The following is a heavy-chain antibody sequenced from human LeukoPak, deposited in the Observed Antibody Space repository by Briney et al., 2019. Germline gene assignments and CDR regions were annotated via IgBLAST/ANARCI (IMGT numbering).Heavy chain of an antibody. J-gene: IGHJ4*02. CDR2: INQDGSER. V-gene: IGHV3-7*03. CDR1: GFTFTKYW. Sequence: PGGSLRLSCAASGFTFTKYWMTWVRQDPGKGLEWVANINQDGSERFYVDSVKGRFTISRDNAKNSLYLQMNSLRAEDTAVYYCAKAPRGFLTNFDYWGQGTLVTVSS. CDR3: AKAPRGFLTNFDY. D-gene: IGHD4/OR15-4a*01.